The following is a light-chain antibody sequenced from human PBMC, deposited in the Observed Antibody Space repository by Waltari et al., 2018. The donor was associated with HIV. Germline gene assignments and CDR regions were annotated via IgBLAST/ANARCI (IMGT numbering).Light chain of an antibody. CDR1: SSAVGGYHY. Sequence: QSALTQPASVSASPGQSITISCTGTSSAVGGYHYVSWYRQPPGEAPKVIIYEVNRRPSGVSNRFTASKSGNTASLAISGLQPEDEADYFCSSYTSSSTHVFGPGTKVTVL. J-gene: IGLJ1*01. CDR3: SSYTSSSTHV. CDR2: EVN. V-gene: IGLV2-14*03.